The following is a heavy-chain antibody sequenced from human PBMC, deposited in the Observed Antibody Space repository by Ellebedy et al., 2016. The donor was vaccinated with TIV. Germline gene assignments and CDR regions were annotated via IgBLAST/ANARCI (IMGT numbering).Heavy chain of an antibody. V-gene: IGHV3-15*04. CDR3: AYIWGPVF. CDR2: IASRSDGAST. CDR1: TFTLSRAW. Sequence: PGGSLRLSCAASTFTLSRAWVNWVRQAPGKGLEWVGRIASRSDGASTDYAAPVRGRFTISRDDSKNTLYLQMNSLKTEDTAVYYCAYIWGPVFWGLGTRVTVST. J-gene: IGHJ1*01. D-gene: IGHD3-16*01.